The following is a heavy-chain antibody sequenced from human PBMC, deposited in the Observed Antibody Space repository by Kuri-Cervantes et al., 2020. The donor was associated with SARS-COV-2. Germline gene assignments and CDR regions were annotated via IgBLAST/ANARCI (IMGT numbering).Heavy chain of an antibody. CDR2: INDIGST. Sequence: GSLRLSCAVYGGSFSGYYWSWLRQPPGKGLEWIGEINDIGSTNYNPSLESRVTISVDTSKNQFSLNLSSVTAGDTALYYCARGPWRSEQVGPPYYYYLNVWGKGTTVTVSS. CDR3: ARGPWRSEQVGPPYYYYLNV. V-gene: IGHV4-34*01. D-gene: IGHD3-16*01. CDR1: GGSFSGYY. J-gene: IGHJ6*03.